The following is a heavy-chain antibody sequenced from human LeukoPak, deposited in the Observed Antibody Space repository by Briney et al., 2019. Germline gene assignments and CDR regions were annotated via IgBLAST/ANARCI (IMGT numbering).Heavy chain of an antibody. V-gene: IGHV3-21*01. Sequence: PGGSLRLSCAASGFTFSSYSMNWVRQAPGKGLEWVSFISSSSSYIYYADSVKGRFTISRDNAKNSLYLQMNSLRAEDTAVYYCARAYGDFSNPFDYWGQGTLVTVSS. CDR3: ARAYGDFSNPFDY. CDR2: ISSSSSYI. D-gene: IGHD4-17*01. J-gene: IGHJ4*02. CDR1: GFTFSSYS.